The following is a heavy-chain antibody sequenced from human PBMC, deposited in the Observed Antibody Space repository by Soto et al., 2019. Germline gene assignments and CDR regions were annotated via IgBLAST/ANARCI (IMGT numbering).Heavy chain of an antibody. Sequence: GESLKISCKGSGYSFTSYWISWVRQMPGKGLEWMGRIDPSDSYTNYGPSFQGHVTISADKSISTAYLQWSSLKASDTAMYYCARFPYPYYYDSSGYYYRYWFDPGGQGSLVTVSS. D-gene: IGHD3-22*01. CDR2: IDPSDSYT. J-gene: IGHJ5*02. V-gene: IGHV5-10-1*01. CDR1: GYSFTSYW. CDR3: ARFPYPYYYDSSGYYYRYWFDP.